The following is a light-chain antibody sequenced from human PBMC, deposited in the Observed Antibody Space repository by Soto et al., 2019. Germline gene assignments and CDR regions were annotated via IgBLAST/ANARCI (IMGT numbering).Light chain of an antibody. CDR3: SAYSSSSTLSV. CDR2: EVS. J-gene: IGLJ2*01. Sequence: QSALTQPASVSGSPGQSITISCTGASSDVGGSNYVSWFQQHPGKAPKLIIFEVSNRPSGISNRFSGSKSGNTASLTISGLQAEDEADYYCSAYSSSSTLSVFGTGPKLTVL. V-gene: IGLV2-14*01. CDR1: SSDVGGSNY.